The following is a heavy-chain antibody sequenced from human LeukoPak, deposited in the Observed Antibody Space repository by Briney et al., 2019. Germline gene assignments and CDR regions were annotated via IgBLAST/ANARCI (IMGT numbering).Heavy chain of an antibody. CDR1: RFTFCNYV. J-gene: IGHJ4*02. CDR3: AKDHGSLGSQLN. D-gene: IGHD3-10*01. CDR2: ISYDGSDK. V-gene: IGHV3-30*18. Sequence: GGSLRLSCAASRFTFCNYVMHWVRQAPGKGLEWVAVISYDGSDKYYADSVKGRFTISRDNSKNTLYLQMSSLRAEDTAVYYCAKDHGSLGSQLNWGQGTLVIVSS.